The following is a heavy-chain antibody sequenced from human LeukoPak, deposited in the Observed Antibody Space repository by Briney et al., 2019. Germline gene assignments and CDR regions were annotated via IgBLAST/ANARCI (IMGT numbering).Heavy chain of an antibody. J-gene: IGHJ4*02. CDR2: ISGSGGST. D-gene: IGHD3-22*01. CDR3: AKDVNYDSSGYSYFDY. Sequence: GGSLRLSCAASGFTFSSYAMSWVRQAPGKGLEWVSAISGSGGSTYYADSVKGRFTISRDNSKNTLYLQMNSLRAEDTAVYYCAKDVNYDSSGYSYFDYWGQGTLVTVSS. CDR1: GFTFSSYA. V-gene: IGHV3-23*01.